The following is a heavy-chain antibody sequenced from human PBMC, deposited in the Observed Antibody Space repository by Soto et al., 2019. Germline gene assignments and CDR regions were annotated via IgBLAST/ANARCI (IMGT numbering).Heavy chain of an antibody. D-gene: IGHD6-19*01. V-gene: IGHV4-39*01. CDR1: GGSIRSSSNY. Sequence: QLQLQESGPGLVKPSETLSLTCVVSGGSIRSSSNYWGWIRQPPGKGLEWIGSIYYSGTTYYNPSLKSRVTLSVVQSKSHNSLKLTSVTAADTTLYYCARQGVIAVAGTADWYFDLWGRGTLVTVSS. J-gene: IGHJ2*01. CDR2: IYYSGTT. CDR3: ARQGVIAVAGTADWYFDL.